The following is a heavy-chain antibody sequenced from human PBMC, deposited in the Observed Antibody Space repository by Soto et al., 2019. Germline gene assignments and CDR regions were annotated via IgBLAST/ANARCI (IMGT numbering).Heavy chain of an antibody. D-gene: IGHD3-3*01. CDR2: ISSDGSYK. J-gene: IGHJ4*02. V-gene: IGHV3-30*18. Sequence: PGGSLRLSCATSGFTFSTYGMHWVRQAPGKGLEWVAVISSDGSYKYYADSVRGRFTISRDNSKNTLYLQMNSLRAEDTAVYYCAQGLPGDYYFDYWGQGTLVTVSS. CDR1: GFTFSTYG. CDR3: AQGLPGDYYFDY.